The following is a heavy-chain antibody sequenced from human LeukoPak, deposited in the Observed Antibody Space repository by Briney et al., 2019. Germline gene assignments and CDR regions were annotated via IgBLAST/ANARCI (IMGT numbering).Heavy chain of an antibody. D-gene: IGHD3-22*01. CDR2: VSGGGGTT. Sequence: GGSLRLSCATSGFTFRNYGMSWVRQAPGKGLDWVSAVSGGGGTTNYADSVTGRFTISRDNSKNTLYLQMNSLRVEDTAVYYCAKDRYYDDSGNHYESEKWGQGTLVTVSS. CDR1: GFTFRNYG. V-gene: IGHV3-23*01. J-gene: IGHJ4*02. CDR3: AKDRYYDDSGNHYESEK.